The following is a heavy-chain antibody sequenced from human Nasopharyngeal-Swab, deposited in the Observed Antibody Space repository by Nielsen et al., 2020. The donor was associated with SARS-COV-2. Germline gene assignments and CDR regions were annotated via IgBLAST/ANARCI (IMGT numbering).Heavy chain of an antibody. CDR1: GFTFSSYA. CDR2: ISSGGGRT. J-gene: IGHJ4*02. Sequence: GEPPKISCAASGFTFSSYAMRWGRQAPGKGLEWVSAISSGGGRTYYADSVKGRFTISRDNSKNTLYLQMSSLRAEDTAVYYCAKTKGCSGGSCYGLDYWGQGTLVTVSS. D-gene: IGHD2-15*01. V-gene: IGHV3-23*01. CDR3: AKTKGCSGGSCYGLDY.